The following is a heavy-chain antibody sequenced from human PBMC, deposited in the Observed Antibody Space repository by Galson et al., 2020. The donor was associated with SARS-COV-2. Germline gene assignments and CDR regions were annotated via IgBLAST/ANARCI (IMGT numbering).Heavy chain of an antibody. D-gene: IGHD1-26*01. V-gene: IGHV3-7*01. CDR3: ARHRYYRFDY. CDR1: GFTFSDYW. CDR2: IKQDGNDK. Sequence: QLGESLKISCAASGFTFSDYWMTWVRQGPGKGLEWVANIKQDGNDKTYVDSVKGRFTISRDNAKNSLYLQINSLRAEDTAVYYCARHRYYRFDYWGQGTLVTVSS. J-gene: IGHJ4*02.